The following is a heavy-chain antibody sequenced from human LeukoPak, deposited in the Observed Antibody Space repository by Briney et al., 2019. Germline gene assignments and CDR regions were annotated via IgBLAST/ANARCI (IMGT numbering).Heavy chain of an antibody. CDR3: ARDGSRLGYCSGGSCPNWFDP. Sequence: ASVKVSCKASGGTFSSYAISWVRQAPGQGLEWMGGIIPILGTANYAQKFQGRVTITADKSTSTAYMELSSLRSEDTAVYYCARDGSRLGYCSGGSCPNWFDPWGQGTLVTVSS. CDR2: IIPILGTA. D-gene: IGHD2-15*01. V-gene: IGHV1-69*06. J-gene: IGHJ5*02. CDR1: GGTFSSYA.